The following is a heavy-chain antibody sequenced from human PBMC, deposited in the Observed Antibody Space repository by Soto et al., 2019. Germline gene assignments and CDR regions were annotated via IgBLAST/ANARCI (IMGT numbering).Heavy chain of an antibody. J-gene: IGHJ3*02. CDR1: GFTVSSNY. D-gene: IGHD6-13*01. V-gene: IGHV3-53*01. CDR2: IYSGGST. CDR3: ARDGPIAAAGDDAFDI. Sequence: GGSLRLSCAASGFTVSSNYMSWVRQAPGKGLEWVSVIYSGGSTYYADSVKGRFTISRDNSKNTLYLQMNSLRAEDTAVYYCARDGPIAAAGDDAFDIWGQGTMVTVSS.